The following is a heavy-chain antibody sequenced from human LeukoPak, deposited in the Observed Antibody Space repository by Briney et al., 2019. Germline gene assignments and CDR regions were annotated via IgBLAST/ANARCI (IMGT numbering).Heavy chain of an antibody. CDR3: ARVRKDIVVVPGAMRDTYYFDY. CDR2: IKQDVSEK. CDR1: GFTFMTYW. Sequence: GGSLRLSCAASGFTFMTYWMSWVRQAPGKGLEWVANIKQDVSEKYYVDSVKGRFTISRDNAKNSLYLQMNSPRAEDTAVYYCARVRKDIVVVPGAMRDTYYFDYWGQGTLVTVSS. V-gene: IGHV3-7*01. D-gene: IGHD2-2*01. J-gene: IGHJ4*02.